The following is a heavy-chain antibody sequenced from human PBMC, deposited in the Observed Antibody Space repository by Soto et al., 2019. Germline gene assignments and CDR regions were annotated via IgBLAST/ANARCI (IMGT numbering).Heavy chain of an antibody. D-gene: IGHD3-22*01. CDR2: IYYSGST. CDR1: GGSISSGDYY. Sequence: QVQLQESGPGLVNPSQTLSLTCTVSGGSISSGDYYWSWIRQPPGKGLEWIGYIYYSGSTYYNPSRNSRVTISVDTSKNQFSLKLSSVTAADTAVYYCARDDSSGYSGYWGQGTLVTVSS. J-gene: IGHJ4*02. CDR3: ARDDSSGYSGY. V-gene: IGHV4-30-4*01.